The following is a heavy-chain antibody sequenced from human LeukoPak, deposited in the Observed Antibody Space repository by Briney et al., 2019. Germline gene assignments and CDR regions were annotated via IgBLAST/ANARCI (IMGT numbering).Heavy chain of an antibody. V-gene: IGHV3-30*03. J-gene: IGHJ4*02. Sequence: GRYLRRSCAASGFTFSSYGMHWVRQAPGKGLEWVAVISYDGSNKYYADSLKGRFTISRDNSKNTLYLQMSSLRTEDTAVYYCAALSGSYYVDTDYWGQGTLVTVSS. CDR1: GFTFSSYG. D-gene: IGHD1-26*01. CDR2: ISYDGSNK. CDR3: AALSGSYYVDTDY.